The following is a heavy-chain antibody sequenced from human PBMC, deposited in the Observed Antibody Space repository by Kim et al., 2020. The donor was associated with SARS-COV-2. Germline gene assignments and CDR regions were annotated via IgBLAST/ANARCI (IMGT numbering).Heavy chain of an antibody. Sequence: SETLSLTCVVSGGSISSNDWWSWVRQTPGKGLEWIGEIYHSGSTNYNPSLRSRVTISVDKSKNQFSLKVTFVTAADTGVYYCARTLGYCTGGSCYFDSWGQGTLVTVSS. CDR3: ARTLGYCTGGSCYFDS. CDR1: GGSISSNDW. V-gene: IGHV4-4*02. J-gene: IGHJ4*02. D-gene: IGHD2-8*02. CDR2: IYHSGST.